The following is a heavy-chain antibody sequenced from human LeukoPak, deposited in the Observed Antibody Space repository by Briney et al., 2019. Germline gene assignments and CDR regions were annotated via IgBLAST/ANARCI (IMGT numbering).Heavy chain of an antibody. D-gene: IGHD2-2*01. CDR1: GYSISSGYY. J-gene: IGHJ4*02. V-gene: IGHV4-38-2*01. Sequence: TSETLSLTCAVSGYSISSGYYWGWIRQPPGKGLEWIGSIYHSGSTHYNSSLKSRIIISVDTSKNQFSLKLTSVTAADTAMYYCARQWQSTGFDYWGQRTLVTVSS. CDR2: IYHSGST. CDR3: ARQWQSTGFDY.